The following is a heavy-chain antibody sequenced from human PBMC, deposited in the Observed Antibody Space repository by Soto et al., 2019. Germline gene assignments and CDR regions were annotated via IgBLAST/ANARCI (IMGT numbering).Heavy chain of an antibody. Sequence: QVQLQESGPGLVKPSQTLSLTCTVSGGSISSGGYYWSWIRQHPGKGLEWVGYIYYSGSTYYNPSLKSRVTISVDTSKNQCSLKLSSVAAADTAVYYCARDGDYGGNSGLCFDPWGQGTRVTVSS. D-gene: IGHD4-17*01. J-gene: IGHJ5*02. CDR3: ARDGDYGGNSGLCFDP. V-gene: IGHV4-31*03. CDR2: IYYSGST. CDR1: GGSISSGGYY.